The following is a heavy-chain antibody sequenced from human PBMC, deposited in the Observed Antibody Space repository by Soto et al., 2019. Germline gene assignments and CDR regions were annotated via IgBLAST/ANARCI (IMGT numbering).Heavy chain of an antibody. V-gene: IGHV4-59*01. CDR2: IYYTGST. J-gene: IGHJ4*02. D-gene: IGHD4-4*01. CDR3: ARVYPTVTTRFDF. CDR1: GDSLSSYY. Sequence: SETLSLTCTVSGDSLSSYYWSWIRQSPGKGLEWIGYIYYTGSTTYNPSLKSRVTMSVDTPKNQFSLRLSFVTAADTAVYFCARVYPTVTTRFDFWGQGALVTVS.